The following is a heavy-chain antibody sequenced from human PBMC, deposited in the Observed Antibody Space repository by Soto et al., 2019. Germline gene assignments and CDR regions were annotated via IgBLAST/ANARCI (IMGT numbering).Heavy chain of an antibody. D-gene: IGHD6-6*01. Sequence: QVQLVQSGAEVKKPGSSVKVSCKASVGTFSSYAISWVRQDPGQGLEWMGGSIPIFGTANYAQKFQGRVTLTADECTSTAYMERSSLRSEYTAVYYCARDLAPSSSPVPYYFDYWGQGTLVTVSS. CDR1: VGTFSSYA. V-gene: IGHV1-69*01. CDR3: ARDLAPSSSPVPYYFDY. CDR2: SIPIFGTA. J-gene: IGHJ4*02.